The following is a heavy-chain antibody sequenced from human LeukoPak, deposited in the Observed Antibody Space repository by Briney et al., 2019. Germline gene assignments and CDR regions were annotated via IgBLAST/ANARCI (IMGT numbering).Heavy chain of an antibody. CDR3: AKDSSITMIVTLLFDY. Sequence: GGSLRLSCAASGFTFSSYSMNWVRQAPGQGLEWISYISSGSTTIYYADSVKGRFTISRDSAKNSLYLQMNSLRVEDTAVYYCAKDSSITMIVTLLFDYWGQGTLVTVSS. D-gene: IGHD3-22*01. V-gene: IGHV3-48*04. CDR2: ISSGSTTI. CDR1: GFTFSSYS. J-gene: IGHJ4*02.